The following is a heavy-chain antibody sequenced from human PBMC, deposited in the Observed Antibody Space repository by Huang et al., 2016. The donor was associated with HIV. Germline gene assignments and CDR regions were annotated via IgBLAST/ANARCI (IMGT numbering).Heavy chain of an antibody. Sequence: QVQLVQSGSELKKPGASVKVSCKASGYTFTSYARNWVRQAPGQGLGWMGWSNTNTGNPTYAQGCTGRFVFSLDTSGSTAYLQISSLKAEDTAVYYCARGLYSSSWAPFDYWGQGTLVTVSS. CDR1: GYTFTSYA. D-gene: IGHD6-13*01. CDR3: ARGLYSSSWAPFDY. V-gene: IGHV7-4-1*02. CDR2: SNTNTGNP. J-gene: IGHJ4*02.